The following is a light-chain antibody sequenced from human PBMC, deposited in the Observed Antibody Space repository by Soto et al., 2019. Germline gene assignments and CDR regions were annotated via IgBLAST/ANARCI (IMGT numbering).Light chain of an antibody. CDR1: QDIGNY. CDR3: EKYHSYPIT. CDR2: SAS. V-gene: IGKV1-16*01. Sequence: DIQMTQSPSSLSASVGDRVTITCRASQDIGNYLAWFQQKPGKAPKSLIYSASSLRSGDPSRFSGSGSATDFTPTIKSLQPEDPANYYWEKYHSYPITFGQGTRLQIK. J-gene: IGKJ5*01.